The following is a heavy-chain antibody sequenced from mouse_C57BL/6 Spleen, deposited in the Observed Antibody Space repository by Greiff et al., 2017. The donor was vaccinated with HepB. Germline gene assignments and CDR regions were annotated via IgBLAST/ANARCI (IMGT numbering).Heavy chain of an antibody. CDR2: IDPSDSET. J-gene: IGHJ2*01. D-gene: IGHD3-1*01. CDR1: GYTFTSYW. Sequence: VQLQQPGAELVRPGSSVKLSCKASGYTFTSYWMHWVKQRPRQGLEWIGNIDPSDSETHYNQKFKDKATLTVDKSSSTAYMQLSSLTSEDSAVYCCASWGYRGGIDYWGQGTTLTVSS. CDR3: ASWGYRGGIDY. V-gene: IGHV1-52*01.